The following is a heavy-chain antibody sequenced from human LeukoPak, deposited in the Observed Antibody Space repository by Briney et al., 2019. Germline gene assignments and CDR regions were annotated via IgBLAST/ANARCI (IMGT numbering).Heavy chain of an antibody. CDR1: GFTFDDYA. CDR2: ISWNSGSI. V-gene: IGHV3-9*01. J-gene: IGHJ4*02. D-gene: IGHD3-22*01. CDR3: AKDHSANYYDSSGYLDY. Sequence: PGGSLRLSCAASGFTFDDYAMHWVRQAPGKGLEWVSGISWNSGSIGYADSVKGRFTTSRDNAKNSLYLQMNSLRAEDTALYYCAKDHSANYYDSSGYLDYWGQGTLVTVSS.